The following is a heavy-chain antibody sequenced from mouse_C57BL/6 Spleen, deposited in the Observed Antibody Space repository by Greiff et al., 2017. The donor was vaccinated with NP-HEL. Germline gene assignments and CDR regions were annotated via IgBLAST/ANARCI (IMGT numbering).Heavy chain of an antibody. V-gene: IGHV1-64*01. J-gene: IGHJ2*01. CDR3: ARDDTTVVAPDY. CDR2: IHPNSGST. Sequence: VQLQQSGAELVKPGASVKLSCKASGYTFTSYWMHWVKQRPGQGLEWIGMIHPNSGSTNYNEKFKSKATLTVDKSSSTAYMQLSSLTSEDSAVYYWARDDTTVVAPDYWGQGTTLTVSS. D-gene: IGHD1-1*01. CDR1: GYTFTSYW.